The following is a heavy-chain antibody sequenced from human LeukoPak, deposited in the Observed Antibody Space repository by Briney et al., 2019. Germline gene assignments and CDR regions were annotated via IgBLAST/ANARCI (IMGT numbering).Heavy chain of an antibody. V-gene: IGHV4-39*07. J-gene: IGHJ6*03. CDR2: IYYSGST. CDR3: ARLPYYYDSSGYWYYYYYMDV. D-gene: IGHD3-22*01. CDR1: GGSISSSSYY. Sequence: SETLSLTCTVSGGSISSSSYYWGWIRQPPGKGLEWIGSIYYSGSTYYNPSLKSRVTISVDTSKNQFSLKLSSVTAADTAVYYCARLPYYYDSSGYWYYYYYMDVWGKGTTVTVSS.